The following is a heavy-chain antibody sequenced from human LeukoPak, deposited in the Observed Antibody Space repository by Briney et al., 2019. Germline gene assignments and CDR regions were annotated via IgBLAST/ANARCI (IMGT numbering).Heavy chain of an antibody. J-gene: IGHJ6*03. CDR3: AREDMSGYDLNYYYMDV. CDR2: ISAYNGNT. V-gene: IGHV1-18*01. D-gene: IGHD5-12*01. CDR1: GYTFTSYG. Sequence: ASVKVSCKASGYTFTSYGISWVRQAPGQGLEWMGWISAYNGNTNYAQKLQGRVTMTTDTSTSTAYMELRSLRSGDTAVYYCAREDMSGYDLNYYYMDVWGKGTTVTVSS.